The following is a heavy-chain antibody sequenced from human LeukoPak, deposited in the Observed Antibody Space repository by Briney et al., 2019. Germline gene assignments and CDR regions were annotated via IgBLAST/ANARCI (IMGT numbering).Heavy chain of an antibody. D-gene: IGHD6-6*01. CDR1: GFTFSSYA. CDR2: IFGSGGTT. CDR3: AKSPYIASHIYFDY. Sequence: GGSLRLSCAASGFTFSSYAMSWVRQTPGKGLEWVSTIFGSGGTTYFADSVKGRFTISRDNSKNTLYLQMSSLRAEDTALYCCAKSPYIASHIYFDYWGQGTLVTVSS. J-gene: IGHJ4*02. V-gene: IGHV3-23*01.